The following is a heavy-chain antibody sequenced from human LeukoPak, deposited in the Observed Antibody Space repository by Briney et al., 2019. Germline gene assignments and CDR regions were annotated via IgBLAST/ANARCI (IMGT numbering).Heavy chain of an antibody. CDR2: IYYSRTN. D-gene: IGHD1-26*01. CDR1: GGSISSHY. Sequence: PSETLSLTCTVSGGSISSHYCSWIRQPPGKGLEWIGYIYYSRTNHYNPSLKSRVTISVDTSKHQFSLRLSSVTAADTVVYYCARDQGVEGALDYWGQGTLVTVSS. V-gene: IGHV4-59*11. J-gene: IGHJ4*02. CDR3: ARDQGVEGALDY.